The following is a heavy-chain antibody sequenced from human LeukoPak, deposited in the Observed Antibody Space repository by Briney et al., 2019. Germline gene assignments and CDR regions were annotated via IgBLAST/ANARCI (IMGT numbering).Heavy chain of an antibody. D-gene: IGHD3-22*01. CDR1: GGTFSSYA. Sequence: ASVKVSCKASGGTFSSYAISWVRQAPGQGLEWMGGIIPIFGTANYAQKFQGRVTITADKSTSTAYMELSSLRSEDTAVYCCATLKGYYDSSGYYYSDAFDIWGQGTMVTVSS. J-gene: IGHJ3*02. CDR2: IIPIFGTA. V-gene: IGHV1-69*06. CDR3: ATLKGYYDSSGYYYSDAFDI.